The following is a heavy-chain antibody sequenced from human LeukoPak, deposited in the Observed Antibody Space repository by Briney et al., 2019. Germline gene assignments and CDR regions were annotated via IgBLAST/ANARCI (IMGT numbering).Heavy chain of an antibody. D-gene: IGHD3-3*01. J-gene: IGHJ4*02. CDR1: GFTFSSYW. CDR2: INSDGSST. CDR3: ARDRDFWSGYYGLVY. V-gene: IGHV3-74*01. Sequence: GGSLRLSCAASGFTFSSYWMHWVRQAPGKGLVWVSRINSDGSSTSYADSVKGRFTISRDNAKNTLYLQMNSLRAEDTAVYYCARDRDFWSGYYGLVYWGQGTLVTVSS.